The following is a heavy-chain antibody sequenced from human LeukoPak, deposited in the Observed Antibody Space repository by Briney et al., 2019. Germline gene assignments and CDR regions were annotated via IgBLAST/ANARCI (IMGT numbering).Heavy chain of an antibody. CDR3: AKSAVVVPAATKKNWFDP. CDR2: ISGSGGST. D-gene: IGHD2-2*01. V-gene: IGHV3-23*01. CDR1: GFTFSSYA. Sequence: GGPLRLSCAASGFTFSSYAMSWVRQAPGKGLEWVSAISGSGGSTYYADSVKGRFTISRDNSKNTLYLQMNSLRAEDTAVYYCAKSAVVVPAATKKNWFDPWGQGTLVTVSS. J-gene: IGHJ5*02.